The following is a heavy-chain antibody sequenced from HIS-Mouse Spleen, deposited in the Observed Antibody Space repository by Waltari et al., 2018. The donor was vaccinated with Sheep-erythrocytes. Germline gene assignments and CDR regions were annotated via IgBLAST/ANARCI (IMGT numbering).Heavy chain of an antibody. Sequence: QLQLQESGPGLVKPSETLSLTCTVSGGSISSSSYYWGWIGSIYYSGSTYYNPSLKSRVTISVDTSKNQFSLKLSSVTAADTAVYYCARHDPYSGSYYGYFDLWGRGTLVTVSS. J-gene: IGHJ2*01. CDR2: IYYSGST. V-gene: IGHV4-39*01. D-gene: IGHD1-26*01. CDR3: ARHDPYSGSYYGYFDL. CDR1: GGSISSSSYY.